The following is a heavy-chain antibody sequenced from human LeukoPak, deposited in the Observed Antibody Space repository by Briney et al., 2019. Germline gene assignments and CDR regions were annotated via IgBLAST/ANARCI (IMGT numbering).Heavy chain of an antibody. CDR2: ISSSSSYI. CDR3: ARTAGGDSPATHDY. CDR1: GFTFSSYS. D-gene: IGHD2-21*02. Sequence: GGSLRLSCAASGFTFSSYSMNWVRQAPGKGLEWVSSISSSSSYIYYADSVKGRLTISRDNAKNSLYLQMNSLRAEDTAVYYCARTAGGDSPATHDYWGQGTLVTVSS. J-gene: IGHJ4*02. V-gene: IGHV3-21*01.